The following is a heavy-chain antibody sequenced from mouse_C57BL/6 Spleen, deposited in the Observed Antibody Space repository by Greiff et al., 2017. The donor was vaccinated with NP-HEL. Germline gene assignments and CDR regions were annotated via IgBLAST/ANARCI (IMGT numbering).Heavy chain of an antibody. J-gene: IGHJ4*01. Sequence: EVQLQQSGPELVKPGASVKIPCKASGYTFTDYNMDWVKQSHGKSLEWIGDINPNNGGTIYNQKFKGKATLTVDKSSSTAYMELRSLTSADTAVYYCARAYSDYGYAMDYWGQGTSVTVSS. V-gene: IGHV1-18*01. CDR3: ARAYSDYGYAMDY. D-gene: IGHD2-4*01. CDR1: GYTFTDYN. CDR2: INPNNGGT.